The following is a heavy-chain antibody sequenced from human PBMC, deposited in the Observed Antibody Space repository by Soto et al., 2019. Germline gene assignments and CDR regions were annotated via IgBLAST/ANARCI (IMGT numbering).Heavy chain of an antibody. J-gene: IGHJ6*02. CDR2: ISDSGGST. CDR1: GFTFSSYA. D-gene: IGHD2-2*01. V-gene: IGHV3-23*01. CDR3: AKAATYCSSTSCLRPANPDV. Sequence: GGSLRLSCAASGFTFSSYAMTWVRQAPGKGLEWVPAISDSGGSTYYADSVKGRFTISRGNSKNTLYLLMNSLRDEDTAVYYCAKAATYCSSTSCLRPANPDVWGQGTTVTVSS.